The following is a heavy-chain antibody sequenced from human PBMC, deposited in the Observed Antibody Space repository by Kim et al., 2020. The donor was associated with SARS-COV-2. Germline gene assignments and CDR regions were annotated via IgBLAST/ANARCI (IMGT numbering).Heavy chain of an antibody. D-gene: IGHD2-15*01. CDR3: ARNGVVAFDY. J-gene: IGHJ4*02. Sequence: GGSLRLSCAASGFTFSSYWMHWVRQVPGKGLVWVSRTNSDGSSTSYADSVKGRFTISRDNAKNTLYLQMNSLRAEDTAVYYCARNGVVAFDYRGQGTLVTVSS. V-gene: IGHV3-74*01. CDR1: GFTFSSYW. CDR2: TNSDGSST.